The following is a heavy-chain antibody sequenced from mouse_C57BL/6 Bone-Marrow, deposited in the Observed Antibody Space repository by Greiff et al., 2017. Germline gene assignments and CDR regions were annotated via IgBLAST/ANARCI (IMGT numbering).Heavy chain of an antibody. CDR1: GFNIKDDY. CDR2: IDPENGDT. J-gene: IGHJ2*01. CDR3: TTFPLITTVVATDYFDY. Sequence: VQLKESGAELVRPGASVKLSCTASGFNIKDDYMHWVKQRPEQGLEWIGWIDPENGDTEYASKFQGKATITADTSSNTAYLQLSSLTSEDTAVYYCTTFPLITTVVATDYFDYWGQGNTLTVSS. D-gene: IGHD1-1*01. V-gene: IGHV14-4*01.